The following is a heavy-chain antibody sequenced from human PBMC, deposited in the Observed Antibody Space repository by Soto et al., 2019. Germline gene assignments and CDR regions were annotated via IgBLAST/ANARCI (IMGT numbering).Heavy chain of an antibody. J-gene: IGHJ4*02. CDR2: ISYDGSNK. Sequence: GGSLRLSCAASGFTFSSYGMHWVRQAPGKGLEWVAVISYDGSNKYYADSVKGRFTISRDNSKNTLYLQMHSLRAEDTAVYYCAKDGKYGYYYDSSGYSHYDYWGQGTLVTVSS. CDR1: GFTFSSYG. D-gene: IGHD3-22*01. V-gene: IGHV3-30*18. CDR3: AKDGKYGYYYDSSGYSHYDY.